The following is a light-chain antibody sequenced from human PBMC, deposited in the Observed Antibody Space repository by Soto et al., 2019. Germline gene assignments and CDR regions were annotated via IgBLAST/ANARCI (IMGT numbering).Light chain of an antibody. CDR2: DAS. CDR1: RGISST. CDR3: QQRSSWPSIT. Sequence: EIVLTQSPAALSLSPGERATLSCRASRGISSTLAWYQQKPGQAPRLVIFDASNRATGIPARFSGSGSGTDFTLTINSLEPEDFAVYYCQQRSSWPSITFGPGTRLEIK. J-gene: IGKJ5*01. V-gene: IGKV3-11*01.